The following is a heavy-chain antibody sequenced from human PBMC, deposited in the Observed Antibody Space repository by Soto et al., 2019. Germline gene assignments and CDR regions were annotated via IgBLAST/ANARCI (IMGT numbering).Heavy chain of an antibody. CDR2: IIPIFGTA. J-gene: IGHJ4*02. CDR1: GGTFSSYA. Sequence: GASVKVSCKASGGTFSSYAISWVRQAPGQGLEWMGGIIPIFGTANYAQKFQGRVTITADESTSTAYMELSSLRSEDTAVYYCASRYCSGGSCYQYYFDYWGQGTLVTVSS. V-gene: IGHV1-69*13. CDR3: ASRYCSGGSCYQYYFDY. D-gene: IGHD2-15*01.